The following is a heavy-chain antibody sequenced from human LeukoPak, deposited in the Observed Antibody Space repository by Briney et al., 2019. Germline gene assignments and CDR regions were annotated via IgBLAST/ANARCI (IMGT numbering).Heavy chain of an antibody. CDR2: IYSGGST. CDR3: ARDHGNYDYYYGMDV. J-gene: IGHJ6*02. V-gene: IGHV3-66*01. D-gene: IGHD3-3*01. CDR1: GFTFSSYE. Sequence: GGSLRLSCAASGFTFSSYEMNWVRQAPGKGLEWVSVIYSGGSTYYADSVKGRFTISRDNSKNTLYLQMNSLRAEDTAVYYCARDHGNYDYYYGMDVWGQGTTVTVSS.